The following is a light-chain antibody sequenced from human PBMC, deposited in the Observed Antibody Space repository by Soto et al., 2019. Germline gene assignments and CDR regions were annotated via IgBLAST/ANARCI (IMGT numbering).Light chain of an antibody. CDR1: QNINDC. CDR2: KAS. Sequence: DIQMTQSPSTLSASVGARVTITCRASQNINDCLAWYPQKPGKAPRLLIYKASTLESGVPSRFSGSGFGTEFTLTISSLQPDDFATYDCQQYNTYSFTFGPVDQVDIK. V-gene: IGKV1-5*03. J-gene: IGKJ3*01. CDR3: QQYNTYSFT.